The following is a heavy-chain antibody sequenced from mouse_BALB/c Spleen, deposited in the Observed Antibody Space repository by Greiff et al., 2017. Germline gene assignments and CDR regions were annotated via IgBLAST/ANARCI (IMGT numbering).Heavy chain of an antibody. D-gene: IGHD1-1*01. V-gene: IGHV1-7*01. CDR1: GYTFTSYW. CDR2: INPSTGYT. J-gene: IGHJ2*01. CDR3: ARTVVDFDY. Sequence: VQLQQSGAELAKPGASGKMSCKASGYTFTSYWMHWVKQRPGQGLEWIGYINPSTGYTEYNQKFKDKATLTADKSSSTAYMQLSSLTSEDSAVYYCARTVVDFDYWGQGTTLTVSS.